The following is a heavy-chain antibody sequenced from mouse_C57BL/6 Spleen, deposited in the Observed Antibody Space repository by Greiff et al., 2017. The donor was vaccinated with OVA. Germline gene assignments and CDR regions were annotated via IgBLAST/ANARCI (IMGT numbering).Heavy chain of an antibody. J-gene: IGHJ1*03. V-gene: IGHV1-69*01. CDR3: ARRFITTVVTTGGYSDV. D-gene: IGHD1-1*01. Sequence: VQLQQPGAELVMPGASVKLSCKASGYTFTSYWMHWVKQRPGQGLEWIGEIDPSDSYTNYNQKFKGKSTLTVDKSSSTAYMQLSSLTSEDSAVYYCARRFITTVVTTGGYSDVWGTGTTVTVSS. CDR2: IDPSDSYT. CDR1: GYTFTSYW.